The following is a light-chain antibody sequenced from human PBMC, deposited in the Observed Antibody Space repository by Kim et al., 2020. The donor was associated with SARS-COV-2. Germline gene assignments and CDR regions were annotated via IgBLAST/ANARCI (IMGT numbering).Light chain of an antibody. CDR3: NSRDSSGNHVV. Sequence: SSELTQDPAVSVALGQTVRITCQGDSLRNYYASWYQQKPGQAPVLVIYVRNNRPSGIPDRFSGSRSGNTASLTITGAQAEDEADYYCNSRDSSGNHVVFGGGTQLTVL. V-gene: IGLV3-19*01. CDR2: VRN. CDR1: SLRNYY. J-gene: IGLJ2*01.